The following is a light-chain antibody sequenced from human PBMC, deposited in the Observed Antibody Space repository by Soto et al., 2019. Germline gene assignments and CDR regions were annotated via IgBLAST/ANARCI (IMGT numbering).Light chain of an antibody. Sequence: DIQMTQSPSSVSASVGGRVTITCRASQGISSWLAWYQQKPGKAPKLLIYGASSLHGGVPSRFSGSGSGTDFTLTSSSLQPEDIATYYCQQTHTFPRTFGQGTRLEIK. J-gene: IGKJ5*01. CDR2: GAS. CDR1: QGISSW. CDR3: QQTHTFPRT. V-gene: IGKV1D-12*01.